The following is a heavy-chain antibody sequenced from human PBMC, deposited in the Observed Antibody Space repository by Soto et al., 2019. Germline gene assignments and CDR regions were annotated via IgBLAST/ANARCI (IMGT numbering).Heavy chain of an antibody. CDR2: ISGSGDST. D-gene: IGHD4-17*01. CDR1: GFTFSSYA. V-gene: IGHV3-23*01. Sequence: EVQLLESGGGLVQPGGSLRLSCAASGFTFSSYAMSWVRQAPGKGLEWVSAISGSGDSTYYADSVKGRFTISRDNTKNTLYLQMNSLRAEDTAVYYSAKGGPTVTYYFDYWGQGTLASVSS. CDR3: AKGGPTVTYYFDY. J-gene: IGHJ4*02.